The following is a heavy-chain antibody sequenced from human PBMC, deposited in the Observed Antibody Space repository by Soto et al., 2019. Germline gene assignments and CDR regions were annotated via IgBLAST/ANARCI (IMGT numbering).Heavy chain of an antibody. CDR1: GFTFSTYN. CDR3: ARDGGRCYDMDV. D-gene: IGHD1-26*01. J-gene: IGHJ6*02. V-gene: IGHV3-48*02. Sequence: EVQLVESGGGLVQPGGSLRLSCAASGFTFSTYNMNWVRQAPGKGLEWVSYIGSRSRTIYYADSVKGRLTISRDNGKNSLYLQLNSLRDEDTAVYYCARDGGRCYDMDVWGQGTTVTVSS. CDR2: IGSRSRTI.